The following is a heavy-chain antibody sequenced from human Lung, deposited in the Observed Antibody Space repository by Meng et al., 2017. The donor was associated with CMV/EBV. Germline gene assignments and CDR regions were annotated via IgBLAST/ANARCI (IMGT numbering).Heavy chain of an antibody. CDR2: INTDGSIT. J-gene: IGHJ4*02. V-gene: IGHV3-74*01. CDR3: IRDLVGKRDD. D-gene: IGHD5-24*01. CDR1: GLTLPRSW. Sequence: LVVARVVLVSPVGARSISLVNLGLTLPRSWMAWGRQVPGEGLVWVSRINTDGSITSYADSVKGRFTIYRDNAKNTLYLQMSDLRADDSAVYYCIRDLVGKRDDWGQGTLVTVSS.